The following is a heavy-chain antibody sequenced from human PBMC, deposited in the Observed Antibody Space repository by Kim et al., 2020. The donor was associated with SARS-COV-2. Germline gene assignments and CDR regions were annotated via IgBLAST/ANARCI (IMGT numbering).Heavy chain of an antibody. Sequence: ASVKVSCKASGYTFTIYAISWVRQAPGQGLEWMGRISAYHGNTNYEQKLKGRVTMTTDTSTSTAYMELSSLRSDDTAEYYCARVYYYGSGYYFDYGGQGT. CDR3: ARVYYYGSGYYFDY. D-gene: IGHD3-10*01. CDR2: ISAYHGNT. J-gene: IGHJ4*02. CDR1: GYTFTIYA. V-gene: IGHV1-18*01.